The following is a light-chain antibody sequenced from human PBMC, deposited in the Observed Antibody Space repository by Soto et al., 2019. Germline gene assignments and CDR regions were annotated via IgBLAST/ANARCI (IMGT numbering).Light chain of an antibody. CDR3: QQYNIWVT. CDR1: QSISSW. J-gene: IGKJ3*01. CDR2: DAS. Sequence: DIQMTQSPSTLSASVGDRVTITCRASQSISSWLAWYQQKPGKAPKLLIYDASSLESGVPSRFSGSGSGTEFTLTISSLQPDDFATYYCQQYNIWVTFGPGTKVDIK. V-gene: IGKV1-5*01.